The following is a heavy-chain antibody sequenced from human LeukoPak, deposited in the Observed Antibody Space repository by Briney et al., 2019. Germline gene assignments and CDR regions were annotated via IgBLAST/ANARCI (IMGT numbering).Heavy chain of an antibody. CDR2: ISGSGGST. CDR1: GFTFSSYA. V-gene: IGHV3-23*01. CDR3: ANYVYGDYGTWGDY. J-gene: IGHJ4*02. Sequence: QPGGSLRLSCAASGFTFSSYAMSWVRQAPGKGLEWVSAISGSGGSTYYADSVKGRFTISRDNSKNTLYLQMNSLRAEDTAVYYCANYVYGDYGTWGDYWGQETLVTVSS. D-gene: IGHD4-17*01.